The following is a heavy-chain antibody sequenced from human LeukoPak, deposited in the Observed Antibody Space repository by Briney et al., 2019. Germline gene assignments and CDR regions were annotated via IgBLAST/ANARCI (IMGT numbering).Heavy chain of an antibody. CDR1: GGSISSSNYY. V-gene: IGHV4-39*07. CDR3: ARDRDYYDSSGYPPLGY. J-gene: IGHJ4*02. CDR2: IHYSGST. Sequence: SETLSLTCSVSGGSISSSNYYWGWIRQPPGKGLEWIGSIHYSGSTFYNPSLESRVTISVDTSKNQFSLRLSSVTAADTAVYYCARDRDYYDSSGYPPLGYWGQGTLVTVSS. D-gene: IGHD3-22*01.